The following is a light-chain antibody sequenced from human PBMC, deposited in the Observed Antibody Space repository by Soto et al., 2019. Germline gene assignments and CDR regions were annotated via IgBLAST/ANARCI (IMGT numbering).Light chain of an antibody. J-gene: IGLJ1*01. CDR1: IIDFGGYNY. CDR3: CSYTTSNTRQIV. V-gene: IGLV2-14*01. Sequence: QSLLTQPASASGPPGQSITISCTGTIIDFGGYNYVSWYQQQPGKAPKFMIYDVSNRPSGVSNRFSGSKSGNTASLTISGLQAEDEADYYCCSYTTSNTRQIVFGTGTKVTVL. CDR2: DVS.